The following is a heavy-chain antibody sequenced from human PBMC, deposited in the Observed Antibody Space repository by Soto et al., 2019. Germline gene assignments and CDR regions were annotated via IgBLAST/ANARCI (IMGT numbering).Heavy chain of an antibody. CDR3: ARDDGVVPAAPLTYTNWFDP. J-gene: IGHJ5*02. Sequence: ASVKVSCKASGYTFTSYYMHWVRQAPGQGLEWMGIINPSGGSTSYAQKFQGRVTMTRDTSTSTVYMELSSLRSEDTAVYYCARDDGVVPAAPLTYTNWFDPWGQGTLVTVSS. V-gene: IGHV1-46*03. CDR2: INPSGGST. CDR1: GYTFTSYY. D-gene: IGHD2-2*01.